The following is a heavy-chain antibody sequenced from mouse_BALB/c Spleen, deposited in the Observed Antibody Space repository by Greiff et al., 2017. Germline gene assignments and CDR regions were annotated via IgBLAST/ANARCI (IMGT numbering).Heavy chain of an antibody. D-gene: IGHD1-1*01. V-gene: IGHV1-26*01. CDR1: GYTFTDYY. CDR2: VNPNNGGT. J-gene: IGHJ1*01. Sequence: VQLKQSGPELVKPGASVKISCKASGYTFTDYYMNWVKQSHGKSLEWIGLVNPNNGGTSYNQKFKGKATLTVDKSSSTAYMELRSLTSEDSAVYYCARGDYYGSSYGGFDVWGARTTVTVSS. CDR3: ARGDYYGSSYGGFDV.